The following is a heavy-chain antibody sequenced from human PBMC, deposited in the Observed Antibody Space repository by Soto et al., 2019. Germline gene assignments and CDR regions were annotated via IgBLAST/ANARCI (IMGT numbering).Heavy chain of an antibody. CDR1: GGSISSDSYY. CDR2: IHYTGST. CDR3: ASSSSWHIIDY. V-gene: IGHV4-39*01. J-gene: IGHJ4*02. Sequence: QLQLQESGPGLVKPSETLSLTCTVSGGSISSDSYYWGWIRQPPGKGLEYIGTIHYTGSTYYNASLKSRVTISVDTSKNQFSLTLSSVTAADTAVYYCASSSSWHIIDYWGQGTLVTVSS. D-gene: IGHD6-13*01.